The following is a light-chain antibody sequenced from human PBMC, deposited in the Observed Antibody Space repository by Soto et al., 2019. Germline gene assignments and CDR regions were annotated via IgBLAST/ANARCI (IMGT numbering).Light chain of an antibody. Sequence: DITMTQSPTSLSASVGDSVSITCRASQSISSYLNWYQQKPGKAPKLLIYAAYSLQSGVPSRFSGSGSGTDFTLTISSLQPEDFATYYCQQSYSTPLTFGGGTKVDIK. J-gene: IGKJ4*01. CDR1: QSISSY. CDR3: QQSYSTPLT. V-gene: IGKV1-39*01. CDR2: AAY.